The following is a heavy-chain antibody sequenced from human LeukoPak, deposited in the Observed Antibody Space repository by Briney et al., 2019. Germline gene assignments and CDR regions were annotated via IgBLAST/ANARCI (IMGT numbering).Heavy chain of an antibody. CDR1: GYTFTSYA. Sequence: ASVKVSCKASGYTFTSYAMHWVRQAPGQGLEWMGWINAGNGNTKYSQKFQGRVTITRDTPASTAYMELSSLRSEDTAVYYCARVAQKQLWLRGAFDYWGQGTLVTVSS. V-gene: IGHV1-3*01. CDR2: INAGNGNT. J-gene: IGHJ4*02. CDR3: ARVAQKQLWLRGAFDY. D-gene: IGHD5-18*01.